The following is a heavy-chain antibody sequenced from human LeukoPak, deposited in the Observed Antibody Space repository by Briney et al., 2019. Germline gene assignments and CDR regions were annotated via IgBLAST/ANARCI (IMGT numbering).Heavy chain of an antibody. CDR2: ISSSSSYI. Sequence: GGTLRLSCAASGFTFSSYSMNWVRQAPGKGLEWVSSISSSSSYIYYADSVKGRFTISRDNAKNSLYLQMNSLRAEDTAVYYCARDLAYGWEAHWGQGTLVTVSS. CDR3: ARDLAYGWEAH. CDR1: GFTFSSYS. J-gene: IGHJ4*02. V-gene: IGHV3-21*01. D-gene: IGHD1-26*01.